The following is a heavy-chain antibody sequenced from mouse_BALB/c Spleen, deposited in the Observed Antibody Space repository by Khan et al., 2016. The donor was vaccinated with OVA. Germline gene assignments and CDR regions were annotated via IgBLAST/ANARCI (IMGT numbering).Heavy chain of an antibody. CDR3: ARAADYWYFAV. CDR2: INTYTGEP. CDR1: GYTFTNYG. V-gene: IGHV9-1*02. J-gene: IGHJ1*01. Sequence: QIQLVQSGPELKKPGETVKISCKASGYTFTNYGMNWVKQAPGKGLKWMGWINTYTGEPTYTDDFKGRFAFSLETSASTAYLQINSLKTEDMGTCFCARAADYWYFAVWGAGTTVTVSS.